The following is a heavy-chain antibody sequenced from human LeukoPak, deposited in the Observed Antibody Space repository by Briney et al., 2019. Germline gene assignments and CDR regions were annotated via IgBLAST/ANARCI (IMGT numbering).Heavy chain of an antibody. V-gene: IGHV1-2*02. D-gene: IGHD3-10*02. CDR2: INPNSGGT. Sequence: GASVKVSCKASGYTFTDYYMHWVRQAPGQGLEWMGWINPNSGGTNYAQKFQGRVTMTRDTSISTAYMELSGLRSDDTAVYYCARDVFAGYVTHHKFDPWGQGTLVTVSS. CDR3: ARDVFAGYVTHHKFDP. CDR1: GYTFTDYY. J-gene: IGHJ5*02.